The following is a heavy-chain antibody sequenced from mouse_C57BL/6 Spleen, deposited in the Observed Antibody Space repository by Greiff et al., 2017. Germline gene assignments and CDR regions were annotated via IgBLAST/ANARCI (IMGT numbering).Heavy chain of an antibody. CDR2: ISPSSGYT. J-gene: IGHJ2*01. Sequence: QVQLQQSGAELAKPGASVKLSCKASGYTFTSYWMHWVKQRPGQGLEWIGYISPSSGYTKYNQKFKDMATLTADNSSSTAYMQLSSLTYEDSAVYYCARKENYGYYFDYWGQGTTLTVSS. CDR1: GYTFTSYW. CDR3: ARKENYGYYFDY. D-gene: IGHD1-1*01. V-gene: IGHV1-7*01.